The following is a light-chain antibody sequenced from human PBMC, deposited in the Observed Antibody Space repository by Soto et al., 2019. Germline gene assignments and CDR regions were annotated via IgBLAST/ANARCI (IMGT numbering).Light chain of an antibody. Sequence: DIQLTQSPSFLSASVGDRVTITCRASKGISSYLAWYQQKPGKAPKVLIFDASTLQSGVPPRFSGSGSGTEFTLTISSLQPEDFASYYCQQLNSYPRTFGPGTKVEIK. CDR2: DAS. CDR3: QQLNSYPRT. V-gene: IGKV1-9*01. J-gene: IGKJ1*01. CDR1: KGISSY.